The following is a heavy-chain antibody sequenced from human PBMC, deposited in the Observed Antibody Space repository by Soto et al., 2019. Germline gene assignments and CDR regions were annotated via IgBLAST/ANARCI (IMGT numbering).Heavy chain of an antibody. CDR3: ARDSRGSDFWSGYHHYSYGMDV. CDR1: GGSISSGGYY. Sequence: SETLSLTCTVSGGSISSGGYYWSWIRQHPGKGLEWIGYIYYSGSTYYNPSLKSRVTISVDTSKNQFSLKLSSVTAADTAVYYCARDSRGSDFWSGYHHYSYGMDVWGQGTTVTVSS. V-gene: IGHV4-31*03. J-gene: IGHJ6*02. D-gene: IGHD3-3*01. CDR2: IYYSGST.